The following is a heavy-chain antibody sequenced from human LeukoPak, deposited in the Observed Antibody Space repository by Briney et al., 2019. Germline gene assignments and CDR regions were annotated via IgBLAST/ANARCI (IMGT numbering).Heavy chain of an antibody. J-gene: IGHJ4*02. CDR3: GRSRTGYYYGSGSYNVYFDY. Sequence: PSETLSLTCTVSGGSISSYYWSWIRQPAGKGLEWIGRIYTSGSTNYNPSLKSRVTMSVDTSKNQFSLKLSSVTAADTAVYYCGRSRTGYYYGSGSYNVYFDYWGQGTLFTVSS. D-gene: IGHD3-10*01. V-gene: IGHV4-4*07. CDR2: IYTSGST. CDR1: GGSISSYY.